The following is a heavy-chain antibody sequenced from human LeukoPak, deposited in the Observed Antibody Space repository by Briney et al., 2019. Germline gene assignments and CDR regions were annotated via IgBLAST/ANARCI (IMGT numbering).Heavy chain of an antibody. CDR3: ARGDTQSKYRQFDS. J-gene: IGHJ4*02. CDR2: IKQDGSEK. Sequence: GGSLRLSCAVSGFTFSDYWMSWVRQAPGKGLEWVANIKQDGSEKYYVDSVKGRFTISRDNAKNSLYLQMNSLRAEDTGVYYCARGDTQSKYRQFDSWGQGSLVIVSS. CDR1: GFTFSDYW. V-gene: IGHV3-7*04. D-gene: IGHD3-16*02.